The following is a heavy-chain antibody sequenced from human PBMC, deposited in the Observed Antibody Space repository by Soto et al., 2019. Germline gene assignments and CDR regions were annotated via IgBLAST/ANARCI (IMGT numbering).Heavy chain of an antibody. D-gene: IGHD4-4*01. Sequence: SETLSLTCAVYGGSFSGCYWSWIRQPPGKGLEWIGEINHSGSTNYNPSLKSRVTISVDTSKNQFSLKLSSVTAAGTAVYYCARGSTVTPDWGQGTLVTVSS. CDR1: GGSFSGCY. V-gene: IGHV4-34*01. CDR3: ARGSTVTPD. CDR2: INHSGST. J-gene: IGHJ4*02.